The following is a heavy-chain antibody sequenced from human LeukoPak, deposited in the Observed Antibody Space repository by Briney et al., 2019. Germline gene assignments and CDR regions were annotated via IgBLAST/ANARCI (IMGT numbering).Heavy chain of an antibody. J-gene: IGHJ4*02. CDR2: ISYDGSNK. D-gene: IGHD5-18*01. CDR3: AREKAMVREYFDY. V-gene: IGHV3-30-3*01. CDR1: GFTFSSYA. Sequence: SGGGVVQPGRSLRLSCAASGFTFSSYAMHWVRQAPGKGLEWVAVISYDGSNKYYADSVKGRFTISRDNSKNTLYLQMNSLRAEDTAVYYCAREKAMVREYFDYWGQGTLVTVSS.